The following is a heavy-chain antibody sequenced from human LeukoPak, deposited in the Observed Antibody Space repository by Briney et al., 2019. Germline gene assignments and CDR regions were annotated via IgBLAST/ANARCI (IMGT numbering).Heavy chain of an antibody. D-gene: IGHD3-22*01. CDR1: GFTFSSYA. Sequence: GRSLRLSCAASGFTFSSYAMHWVRQAPGKGLEWVAVISYDGGNKYYADSVKGRFTISRDNSKNTLYLQMNSLRAEDTAVYYCARDYDSSGPAHYWGQGTLVTVSS. CDR3: ARDYDSSGPAHY. J-gene: IGHJ4*02. CDR2: ISYDGGNK. V-gene: IGHV3-30-3*01.